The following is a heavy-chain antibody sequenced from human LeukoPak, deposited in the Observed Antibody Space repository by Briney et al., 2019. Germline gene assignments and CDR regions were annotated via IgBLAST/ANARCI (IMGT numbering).Heavy chain of an antibody. CDR3: AKTRGYCTGGSCYGDY. CDR1: GFTFSDFG. CDR2: INSRET. D-gene: IGHD2-15*01. Sequence: GGSLRLSCAASGFTFSDFGMGWVRQAPGKGLEWVSGINSRETFYADSVKGRFTISRDSSKNTVFLQMNSLRAEDTALYYCAKTRGYCTGGSCYGDYWGQGTLVTVSS. V-gene: IGHV3-23*01. J-gene: IGHJ4*02.